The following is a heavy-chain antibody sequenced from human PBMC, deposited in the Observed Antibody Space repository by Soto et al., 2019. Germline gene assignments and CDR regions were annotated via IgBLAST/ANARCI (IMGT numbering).Heavy chain of an antibody. D-gene: IGHD4-4*01. J-gene: IGHJ2*01. V-gene: IGHV3-30-3*01. CDR2: ISYDGSNK. Sequence: QVQLVESGGGVVQPGRSLRLSCAASGFTFSSYAMHWVRQAPGKGLEWVAVISYDGSNKYYADSVKGRFTISRDNSKHTLYLQMNSLRTEDTAVYYCARPLWRDDYNWGYFALWGRGTLVTVSS. CDR1: GFTFSSYA. CDR3: ARPLWRDDYNWGYFAL.